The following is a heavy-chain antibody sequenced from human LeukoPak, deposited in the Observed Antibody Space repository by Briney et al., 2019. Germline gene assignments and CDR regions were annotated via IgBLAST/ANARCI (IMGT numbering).Heavy chain of an antibody. CDR2: ISVASNT. CDR1: GLAFSSCA. D-gene: IGHD3-3*01. V-gene: IGHV3-23*01. J-gene: IGHJ4*02. Sequence: GGSLRLSCAASGLAFSSCAMSWVRHAPGKGLELVSTISVASNTFYADSVKGRFTISRDNSRNTVYLQMTSLRADDTAVYYCADYGVSGVRNNFYWGQGTLVTVSS. CDR3: ADYGVSGVRNNFY.